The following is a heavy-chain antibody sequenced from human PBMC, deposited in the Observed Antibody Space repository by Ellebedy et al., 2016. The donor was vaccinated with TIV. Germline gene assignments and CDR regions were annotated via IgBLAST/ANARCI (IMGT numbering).Heavy chain of an antibody. Sequence: GGSLRLXCAASGFTFSSYSMNWVRQAPGKGLEWVAVISYDGSNKYYADSVKGRFTISRDNSKNTLYLQMNSLRAEDTAVYYCAKVGSSTSCLDYWGQGTLVTVAS. CDR2: ISYDGSNK. D-gene: IGHD2-2*01. J-gene: IGHJ4*02. CDR1: GFTFSSYS. CDR3: AKVGSSTSCLDY. V-gene: IGHV3-30-3*01.